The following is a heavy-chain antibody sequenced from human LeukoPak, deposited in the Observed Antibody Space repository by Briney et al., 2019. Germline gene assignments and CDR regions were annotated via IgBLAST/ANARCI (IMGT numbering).Heavy chain of an antibody. D-gene: IGHD6-13*01. CDR2: ISGSGGST. V-gene: IGHV3-23*01. CDR1: GFTFSSYA. J-gene: IGHJ6*03. Sequence: GGSLRLSCAASGFTFSSYAMSWVRQAPGKGLEWVSAISGSGGSTYYADSVKGRFTISRDNSKNTLYLQMNSLRAEDTAVYYCARGKTFYSSSYYYMDVWGKGTTVTVSS. CDR3: ARGKTFYSSSYYYMDV.